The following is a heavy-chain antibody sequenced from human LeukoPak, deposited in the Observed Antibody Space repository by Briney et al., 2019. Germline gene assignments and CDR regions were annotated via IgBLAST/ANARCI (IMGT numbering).Heavy chain of an antibody. CDR1: GFTFSVYW. V-gene: IGHV3-7*03. CDR3: ARDRGADRFDY. J-gene: IGHJ4*02. CDR2: IRQDGGEK. Sequence: GGSLRLSCVASGFTFSVYWMSWVRQAPGKGLEWVANIRQDGGEKWYMDSVKGRFTISRDNANNSPYLKLDNLRAEDSGIYYCARDRGADRFDYWGQGTQVTVSS. D-gene: IGHD3-10*01.